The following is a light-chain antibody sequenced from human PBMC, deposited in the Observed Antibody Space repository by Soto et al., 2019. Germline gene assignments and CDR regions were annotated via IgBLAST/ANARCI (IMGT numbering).Light chain of an antibody. V-gene: IGKV3-20*01. CDR2: GAS. J-gene: IGKJ1*01. CDR1: QSVSNNY. CDR3: QQYGNSPWT. Sequence: EIVLTQSPGTLSLSPGERATLSCRASQSVSNNYLAWYQQRPGQAPRLLTYGASSRAIGIPDRFSGSGSGTDFTLTINRLEPEDFAVYYCQQYGNSPWTFGQGTNVEIK.